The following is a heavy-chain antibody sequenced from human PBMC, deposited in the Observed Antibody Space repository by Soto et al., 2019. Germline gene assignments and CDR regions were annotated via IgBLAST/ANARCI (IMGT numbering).Heavy chain of an antibody. CDR3: AKGGFTVTSVYFFDY. CDR1: GFTFSNYI. V-gene: IGHV3-23*01. J-gene: IGHJ4*02. CDR2: LSGSSGSA. Sequence: GGALRLPCAASGFTFSNYIMNSVRQAPGKGLEWVTALSGSSGSAYHADSVKGRFTIFRDNSKNTLFLQMDSLRAEDTAVYYCAKGGFTVTSVYFFDYWGKGTLVTVSS. D-gene: IGHD4-17*01.